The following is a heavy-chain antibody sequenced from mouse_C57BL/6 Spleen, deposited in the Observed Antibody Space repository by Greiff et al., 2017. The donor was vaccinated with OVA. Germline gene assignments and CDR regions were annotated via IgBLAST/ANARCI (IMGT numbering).Heavy chain of an antibody. V-gene: IGHV3-6*01. J-gene: IGHJ1*03. CDR1: GYSITSGYY. Sequence: VQLQQSGPGLVKPSQSLSLTCSVTGYSITSGYYWNWIRQFPGNKLEWMGYISYDGSNNYNPSLKNRISITRDTSKNQFFLKLNSVTTEDTATYYCARDAVVADWYFDVWGTGTTVTVSS. CDR2: ISYDGSN. CDR3: ARDAVVADWYFDV. D-gene: IGHD1-1*01.